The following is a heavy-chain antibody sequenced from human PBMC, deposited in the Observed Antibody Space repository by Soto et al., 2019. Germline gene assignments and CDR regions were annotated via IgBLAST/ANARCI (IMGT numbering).Heavy chain of an antibody. CDR2: IYWDDDK. CDR3: AHRRNVELGPLRLFDY. D-gene: IGHD2-15*01. CDR1: GFSLSTNGVG. Sequence: SGPTLVNPTQTLTLTCTFSGFSLSTNGVGVAWIRQPPGKALEWLALIYWDDDKRYSPSLKSRLTITKDTSKNQVVLTMTDMDPVDTATYFCAHRRNVELGPLRLFDYWGQGTQVTVSS. J-gene: IGHJ4*02. V-gene: IGHV2-5*02.